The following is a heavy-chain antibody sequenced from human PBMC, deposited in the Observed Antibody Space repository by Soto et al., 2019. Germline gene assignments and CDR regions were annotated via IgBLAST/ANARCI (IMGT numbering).Heavy chain of an antibody. J-gene: IGHJ6*02. CDR1: GFTFSSYA. D-gene: IGHD4-17*01. CDR2: ISYDGSNK. CDR3: ARDLRSYYYGMDV. V-gene: IGHV3-30-3*01. Sequence: QVQLVESGGGVVQPGRSLRLSCAASGFTFSSYAMHWVRQAPGNGLEWVAVISYDGSNKYYADSVKGRFTISRDNSKNTLYLQMNSLRAEDTAVYYCARDLRSYYYGMDVWGQGTTVTVSS.